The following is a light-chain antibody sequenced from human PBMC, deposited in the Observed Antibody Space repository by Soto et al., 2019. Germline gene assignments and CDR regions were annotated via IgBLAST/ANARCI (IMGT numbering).Light chain of an antibody. CDR3: SSYTTSSTLL. J-gene: IGLJ2*01. V-gene: IGLV2-14*01. CDR1: SSDVGGYNY. CDR2: EVS. Sequence: QSALTQPASVSGSPGQSITISCTGTSSDVGGYNYVSWYQQHPGKAPKLLIYEVSNRPSGVSNRFSGSKSGNTASLTISGLQGEDEADYYCSSYTTSSTLLCGGGTKLTVL.